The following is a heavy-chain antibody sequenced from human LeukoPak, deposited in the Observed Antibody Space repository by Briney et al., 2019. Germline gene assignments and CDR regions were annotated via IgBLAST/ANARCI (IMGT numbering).Heavy chain of an antibody. CDR3: AREWKPYYYGMDV. Sequence: GASVKVSCKASGYTFTGYYMHWVRQAPGQGLEWMGRINPNSGGTNYAQKFQGRVTMTRDTSISTAYMELSRLRPDDTAVYYCAREWKPYYYGMDVWGQGTTVTVSS. CDR2: INPNSGGT. J-gene: IGHJ6*02. D-gene: IGHD1-1*01. CDR1: GYTFTGYY. V-gene: IGHV1-2*06.